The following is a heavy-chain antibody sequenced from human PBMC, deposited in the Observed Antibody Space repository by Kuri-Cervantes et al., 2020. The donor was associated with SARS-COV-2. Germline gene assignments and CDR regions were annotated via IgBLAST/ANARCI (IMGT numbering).Heavy chain of an antibody. CDR1: GYTFTSYA. Sequence: ASVKVSCKASGYTFTSYAMNWVRQAPGQGLEWMGWINTNTGNPTYAQGFTGRFVFSLDTSVSTAYLQISSLKAEDTAVYYCAKDRVGAVAGLNDAFDIWGQGTMVTVSS. D-gene: IGHD6-19*01. V-gene: IGHV7-4-1*02. CDR3: AKDRVGAVAGLNDAFDI. J-gene: IGHJ3*02. CDR2: INTNTGNP.